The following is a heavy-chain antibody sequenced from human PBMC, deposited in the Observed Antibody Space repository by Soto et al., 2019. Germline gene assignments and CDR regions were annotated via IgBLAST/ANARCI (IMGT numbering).Heavy chain of an antibody. CDR2: IDPSDSYT. Sequence: PGESLKISCKGSGYSFTSYWISWVRQMPGKGLEWMGRIDPSDSYTNYSPSFQGYVTISADKSISTAYLQWSSLKASDTAMYYCARHLPERVRGVGLYYYGMDVWGQGTTVTVSS. D-gene: IGHD3-10*01. J-gene: IGHJ6*02. V-gene: IGHV5-10-1*01. CDR1: GYSFTSYW. CDR3: ARHLPERVRGVGLYYYGMDV.